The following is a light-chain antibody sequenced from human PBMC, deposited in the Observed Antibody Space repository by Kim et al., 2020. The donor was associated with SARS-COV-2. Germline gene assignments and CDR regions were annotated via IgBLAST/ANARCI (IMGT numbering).Light chain of an antibody. J-gene: IGLJ2*01. V-gene: IGLV2-18*02. Sequence: GQSVTLSCTGTSSDVGSYTRVSWYQQPPGTAPKLIIYEVSDRPSGVPHRFSGSKSGNTASLTISWLQTEDEADYYCSSYTSSSTLIFGGGTKVTVL. CDR2: EVS. CDR1: SSDVGSYTR. CDR3: SSYTSSSTLI.